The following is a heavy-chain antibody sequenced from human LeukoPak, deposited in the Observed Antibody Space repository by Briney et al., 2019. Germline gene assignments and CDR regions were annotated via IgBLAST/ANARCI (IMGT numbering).Heavy chain of an antibody. CDR2: IDKKDKGYATAT. V-gene: IGHV3-73*01. CDR3: TRDSGTYNWFDP. D-gene: IGHD1-26*01. CDR1: GFTFSGSA. Sequence: GGSLRLSRVASGFTFSGSAIHWVRQSSGKGLEWVGQIDKKDKGYATATAYAASVKGRFTISRDDSINTAYLQMKSLKTEDTALYYCTRDSGTYNWFDPWGQGTLVTVSS. J-gene: IGHJ5*02.